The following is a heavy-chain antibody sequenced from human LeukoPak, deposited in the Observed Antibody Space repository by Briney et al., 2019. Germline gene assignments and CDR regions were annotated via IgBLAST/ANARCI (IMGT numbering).Heavy chain of an antibody. CDR2: INRDGSER. Sequence: GGSLRLACAASGFIFSSHWMSWVRQAPGKGLEWVANINRDGSERYYVDSVKGRFTISRDDAKSSLYLQMNSLRAEDTAVYYCARRNAMDVWGQGTTVIVFS. V-gene: IGHV3-7*03. CDR3: ARRNAMDV. J-gene: IGHJ6*02. CDR1: GFIFSSHW.